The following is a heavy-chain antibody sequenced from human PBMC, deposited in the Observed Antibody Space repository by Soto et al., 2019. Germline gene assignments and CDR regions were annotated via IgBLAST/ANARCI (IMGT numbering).Heavy chain of an antibody. CDR2: ISAYNGNT. D-gene: IGHD5-18*01. J-gene: IGHJ6*02. V-gene: IGHV1-18*04. Sequence: GASVKVSCKASGYTFTSYGISWVRQAPGQGLEWMGWISAYNGNTNYAQKLQGRVTMTTDTSTSTAYMELRSLRSDDTAVYYCAREDDSYGSSSIYGMDVWGQGTTVTVSS. CDR3: AREDDSYGSSSIYGMDV. CDR1: GYTFTSYG.